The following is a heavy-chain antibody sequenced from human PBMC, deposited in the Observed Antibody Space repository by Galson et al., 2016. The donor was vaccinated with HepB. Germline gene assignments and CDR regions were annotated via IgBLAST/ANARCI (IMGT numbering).Heavy chain of an antibody. CDR1: GGSISGYY. J-gene: IGHJ4*02. CDR2: IFYGGST. V-gene: IGHV4-59*01. D-gene: IGHD6-19*01. Sequence: SETLSLTCSVSGGSISGYYWSWIRQPPGKGLEWIGYIFYGGSTNYNPSPKSRVSILVDTSKNQFSLNVTSVTAADTAVYYCAPARNGQWLPTLDYWGQGTLVTVSS. CDR3: APARNGQWLPTLDY.